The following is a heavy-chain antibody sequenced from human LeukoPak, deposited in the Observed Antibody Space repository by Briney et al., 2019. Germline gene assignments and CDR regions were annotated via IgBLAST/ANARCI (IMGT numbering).Heavy chain of an antibody. CDR1: GFSLSTPGVG. CDR2: IYWNDDK. J-gene: IGHJ4*02. D-gene: IGHD6-19*01. Sequence: SGPTLVNPPQTLTLTCTFSGFSLSTPGVGVGWIRQPPGKALEWLALIYWNDDKRYSPSLKSRLTITKDTSKMQVVLTLTNMDRVDTAQYYCAHASGGYYFDYWGQGTLVTVSS. V-gene: IGHV2-5*01. CDR3: AHASGGYYFDY.